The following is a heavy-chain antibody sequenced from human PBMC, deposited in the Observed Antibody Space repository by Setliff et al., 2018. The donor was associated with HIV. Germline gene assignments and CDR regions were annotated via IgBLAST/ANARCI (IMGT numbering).Heavy chain of an antibody. CDR1: GDSIGAYH. J-gene: IGHJ4*02. CDR2: IHSSGTT. V-gene: IGHV4-59*01. CDR3: ATYSAGEGGRGH. Sequence: SETLSLTCSVSGDSIGAYHWSWIRQPPGRGLEWIGYIHSSGTTHYNPSLSSRVTISLDASKKYFSLKLTSVTAADTAMYYCATYSAGEGGRGHWGQGTLVTVSS. D-gene: IGHD2-15*01.